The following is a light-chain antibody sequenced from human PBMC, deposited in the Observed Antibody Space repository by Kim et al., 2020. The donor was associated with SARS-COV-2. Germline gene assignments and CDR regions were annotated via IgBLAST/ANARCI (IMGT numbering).Light chain of an antibody. CDR2: ATS. Sequence: EIVLTQSPGTVSLSPGERVTLSCRASKSVGTSYISWYQQKLGQAPRLLIYATSTRATGTPDRFSGSGSGTDFTLTISRLEPEDFAVYYCHQYGYSVTFGGGTKVDIK. J-gene: IGKJ4*01. CDR3: HQYGYSVT. V-gene: IGKV3-20*01. CDR1: KSVGTSY.